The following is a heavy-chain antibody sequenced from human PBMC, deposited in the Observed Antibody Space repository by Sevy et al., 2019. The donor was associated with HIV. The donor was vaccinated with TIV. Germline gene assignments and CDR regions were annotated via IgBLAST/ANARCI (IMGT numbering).Heavy chain of an antibody. Sequence: GGSLRLSCAASGFTFSSYSMNWVRQAPGKGLEWVSSISSRSGYIYYAYSVKGRFTISRDNAKNSLYLQMNSLRAEDTAVYYCARAHTYSYDSSGYSGYWGQGTLVTVSS. CDR3: ARAHTYSYDSSGYSGY. CDR2: ISSRSGYI. V-gene: IGHV3-21*01. CDR1: GFTFSSYS. D-gene: IGHD3-22*01. J-gene: IGHJ4*02.